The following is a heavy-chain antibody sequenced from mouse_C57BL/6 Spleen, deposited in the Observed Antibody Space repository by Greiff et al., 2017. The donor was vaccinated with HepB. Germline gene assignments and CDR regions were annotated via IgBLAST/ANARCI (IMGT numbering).Heavy chain of an antibody. V-gene: IGHV1-69*01. CDR3: ARWGAFYAMDY. CDR2: IDPSDSYT. J-gene: IGHJ4*01. CDR1: GYTFTSYW. Sequence: VQLQQPGAELVMPGASVKLSCKASGYTFTSYWMHWVKQRPGQGLEWIGEIDPSDSYTNYIQKFKGKSTLTVDKSSSTAYMQLSSLTSEDSAVYYCARWGAFYAMDYWGQGTSVTVSS.